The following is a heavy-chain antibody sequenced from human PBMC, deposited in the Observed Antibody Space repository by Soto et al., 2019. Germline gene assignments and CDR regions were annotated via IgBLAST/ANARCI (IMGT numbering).Heavy chain of an antibody. D-gene: IGHD5-12*01. J-gene: IGHJ3*02. CDR1: GFTFSSYA. V-gene: IGHV3-23*01. CDR2: IIGRGGST. CDR3: AKEKGYEPVAFDI. Sequence: GGSLRLSCTASGFTFSSYAMSWVRQAPGKGLEWVSAIIGRGGSTYYADSVKGRFTTSRDNSKNTLYLQMNSLRAEDTAVYYCAKEKGYEPVAFDIWGQGTMVTVSS.